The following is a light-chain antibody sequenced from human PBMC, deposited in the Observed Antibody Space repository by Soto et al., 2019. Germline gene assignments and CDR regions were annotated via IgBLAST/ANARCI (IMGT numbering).Light chain of an antibody. J-gene: IGKJ4*01. CDR3: QKYDSAPLT. CDR2: AAS. V-gene: IGKV1-27*01. CDR1: QGISNN. Sequence: DIQMTKSPSSMSASVGDRVTMACRASQGISNNLAWYQQKPGKVPKLLIYAASTLESGVPSRFSGSRSGTDFTLTISSLQPEDVATYYCQKYDSAPLTFGGGTKVEIK.